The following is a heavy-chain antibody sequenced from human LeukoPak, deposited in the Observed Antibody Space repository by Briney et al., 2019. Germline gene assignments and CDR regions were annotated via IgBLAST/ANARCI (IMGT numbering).Heavy chain of an antibody. D-gene: IGHD6-25*01. Sequence: PGGSLRLSCSVSGFTFSRYAMHWVRQAPGKGLEWVSSISTTSRHIYYADSVKGRFTISRDNAKNSLYLQMTGLRAEDTAAYYCARGSVELQRLDAFDVWGQGTMVTVSS. CDR1: GFTFSRYA. CDR2: ISTTSRHI. CDR3: ARGSVELQRLDAFDV. V-gene: IGHV3-21*01. J-gene: IGHJ3*01.